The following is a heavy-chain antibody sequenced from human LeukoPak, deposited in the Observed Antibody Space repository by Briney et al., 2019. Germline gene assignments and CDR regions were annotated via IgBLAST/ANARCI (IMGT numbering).Heavy chain of an antibody. D-gene: IGHD3-10*01. CDR2: INPNGGTT. Sequence: ASVKVSCKASGYTFTSYGISWVRQAPGQGLEWMGIINPNGGTTIYAQKFQGRVTMTRDTSTSTVYMELSSLRSEDTAMYYCARAYGSGTYSYFDYWGQGTPVTVSS. V-gene: IGHV1-46*01. CDR3: ARAYGSGTYSYFDY. J-gene: IGHJ4*02. CDR1: GYTFTSYG.